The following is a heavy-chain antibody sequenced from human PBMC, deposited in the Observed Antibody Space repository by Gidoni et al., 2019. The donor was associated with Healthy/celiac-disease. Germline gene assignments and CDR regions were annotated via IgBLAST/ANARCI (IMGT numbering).Heavy chain of an antibody. CDR2: IIPIFGTA. V-gene: IGHV1-69*01. J-gene: IGHJ3*02. CDR1: GGPFRSYA. D-gene: IGHD3-22*01. Sequence: QVQLVQSGAEVKKPGSSVKVSCKASGGPFRSYAISWVRKAPGQGLEWMGGIIPIFGTANYAQKCQGRVTITADESTSTAYMELSSLRSEDTAVYYCASESLLHYYDSSGYSGGADAFDIWGQGTMVTVSS. CDR3: ASESLLHYYDSSGYSGGADAFDI.